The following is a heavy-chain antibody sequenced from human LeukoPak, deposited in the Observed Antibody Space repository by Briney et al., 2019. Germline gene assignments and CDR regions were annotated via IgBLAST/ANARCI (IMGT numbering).Heavy chain of an antibody. CDR3: ARGRGSWYGVYFDY. CDR2: ISSSSSYI. CDR1: GFTFSSYS. D-gene: IGHD6-13*01. Sequence: GGSLRLSCAASGFTFSSYSMNWVRQAPGKGLEWVSSISSSSSYIYYADSVKGRFTISRDNAKNSLYLQMNSLRTEDTAVYYCARGRGSWYGVYFDYWGQGTLVTVSS. J-gene: IGHJ4*02. V-gene: IGHV3-21*01.